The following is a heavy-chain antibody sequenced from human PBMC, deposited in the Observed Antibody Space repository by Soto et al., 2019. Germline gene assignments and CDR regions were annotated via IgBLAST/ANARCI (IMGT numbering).Heavy chain of an antibody. Sequence: QVQLVQSGAEVKKPGASVKVSCKASGYTFTSYGISWVRQAPGQGLEWMGWISAYNGNTNYAQKLQGRVTMTTDTATSTAYMERRSLRSDDTAVYYCARVGLYSNYGLGYYYYMDVWGKGTTVTVSS. V-gene: IGHV1-18*01. CDR3: ARVGLYSNYGLGYYYYMDV. CDR2: ISAYNGNT. CDR1: GYTFTSYG. D-gene: IGHD4-4*01. J-gene: IGHJ6*03.